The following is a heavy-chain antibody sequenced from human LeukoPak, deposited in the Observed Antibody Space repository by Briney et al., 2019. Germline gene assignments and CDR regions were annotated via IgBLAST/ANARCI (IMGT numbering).Heavy chain of an antibody. CDR3: ARIGKQYYFDY. V-gene: IGHV4-34*01. CDR2: INHSGST. D-gene: IGHD4-11*01. Sequence: SETRSLTCAVYGGSFSGYYWSWIRQPPGNGLEWIGEINHSGSTNYNPSLKSRVTISVDTSKNQFPLKLSSVTAADTAVYYCARIGKQYYFDYWGQGTLVTVSS. J-gene: IGHJ4*02. CDR1: GGSFSGYY.